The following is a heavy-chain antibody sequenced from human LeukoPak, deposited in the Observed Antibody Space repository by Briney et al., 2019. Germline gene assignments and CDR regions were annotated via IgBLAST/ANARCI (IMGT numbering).Heavy chain of an antibody. CDR3: ARATLGYCNSNSCPQGNWFDP. Sequence: SGGSLRLSCAASGLTFSSYWMSWVRQPPGKGLEWIGEINYSGSTSYNPSLKSRVTISVDTSKNQFSLKMSSVTAADTAVYYCARATLGYCNSNSCPQGNWFDPWGQGTLVTVSS. CDR2: INYSGST. CDR1: GLTFSSYW. J-gene: IGHJ5*02. D-gene: IGHD2-2*01. V-gene: IGHV4-34*01.